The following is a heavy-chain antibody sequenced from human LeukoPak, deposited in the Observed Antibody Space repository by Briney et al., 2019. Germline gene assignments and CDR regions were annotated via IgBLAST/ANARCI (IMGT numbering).Heavy chain of an antibody. V-gene: IGHV1-18*01. J-gene: IGHJ4*02. CDR3: ARDCSGSSCYWIH. D-gene: IGHD2-15*01. CDR1: GYTFSSYG. CDR2: ISAYNGNT. Sequence: GASVKVSCKASGYTFSSYGISWVRQAPGQGLEWLGYISAYNGNTNYARKVQGRITTTTDTSTSTAYMEMRSPRSDDTAVYYCARDCSGSSCYWIHWGQGTLVTVSS.